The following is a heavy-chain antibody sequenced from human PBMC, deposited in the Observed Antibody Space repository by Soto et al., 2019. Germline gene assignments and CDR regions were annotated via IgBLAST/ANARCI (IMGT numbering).Heavy chain of an antibody. CDR1: GRSVTSGSYN. Sequence: SETLSPTCTVSGRSVTSGSYNWGWIRQPPGRGREWIGVMYYSGSTNYTPSLKSRVTMSIDTSRTQFSLKLTSVTDADTAVYYCARVSYDFWSGYYYTYCFDYWGQGVLVTVSS. CDR3: ARVSYDFWSGYYYTYCFDY. V-gene: IGHV4-61*01. D-gene: IGHD3-3*01. CDR2: MYYSGST. J-gene: IGHJ4*02.